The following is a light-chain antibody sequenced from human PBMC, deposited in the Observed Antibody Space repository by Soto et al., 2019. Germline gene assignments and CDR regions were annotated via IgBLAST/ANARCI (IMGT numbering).Light chain of an antibody. CDR1: QSVSSN. Sequence: EIVMTHSPATLSVYPGERATLSCRASQSVSSNLAWYQQKPGQAPRLLIYGASTRATGIPARFSGSGSGTEFTLTISSLQSEDFVVYYCQHYNNRPKTFGQGTKVDI. CDR3: QHYNNRPKT. V-gene: IGKV3-15*01. J-gene: IGKJ1*01. CDR2: GAS.